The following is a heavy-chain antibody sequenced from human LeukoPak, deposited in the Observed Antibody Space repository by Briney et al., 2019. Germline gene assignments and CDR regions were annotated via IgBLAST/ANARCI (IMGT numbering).Heavy chain of an antibody. J-gene: IGHJ4*01. Sequence: PGGSLRLSCAASGFMFSNYEMNWVRQAPGKGLEWVSYMSSSGRTIYYADSVKGRFTISRDNVKNSLYLQMNSLRAEDTAVYYCATEVDAGYWGHLTIVTVSS. V-gene: IGHV3-48*03. D-gene: IGHD5-12*01. CDR2: MSSSGRTI. CDR3: ATEVDAGY. CDR1: GFMFSNYE.